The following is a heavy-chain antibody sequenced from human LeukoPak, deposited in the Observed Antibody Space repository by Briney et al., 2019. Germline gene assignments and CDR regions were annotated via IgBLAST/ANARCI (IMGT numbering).Heavy chain of an antibody. CDR3: AKSGFEWQLDPFDY. CDR1: GFTFDDYA. J-gene: IGHJ4*02. V-gene: IGHV3-9*01. D-gene: IGHD6-13*01. Sequence: PGRSLRLSCAASGFTFDDYAMHWVRQAPGKGLEWVSGISWNSGSIGYADSVKGRFTISRDNAKNSLYLQMNSLRGEDTALYYCAKSGFEWQLDPFDYWGQGTLVTVSS. CDR2: ISWNSGSI.